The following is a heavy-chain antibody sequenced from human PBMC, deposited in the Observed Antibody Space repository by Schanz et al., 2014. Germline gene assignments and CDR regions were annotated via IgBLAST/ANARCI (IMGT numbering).Heavy chain of an antibody. V-gene: IGHV3-30-3*01. CDR3: ARANYRRKINFDY. J-gene: IGHJ4*02. CDR1: GFTFRDYY. D-gene: IGHD3-10*01. CDR2: ISYDGRNK. Sequence: QVQLVESGGGVVQPGRSLRLSCAASGFTFRDYYMSWIRQAPGKGLEWVAVISYDGRNKYYADSVKGRFTMSRDNSKNTLYLQMNSLRAEDTAVYYCARANYRRKINFDYWGRGTLVTVSS.